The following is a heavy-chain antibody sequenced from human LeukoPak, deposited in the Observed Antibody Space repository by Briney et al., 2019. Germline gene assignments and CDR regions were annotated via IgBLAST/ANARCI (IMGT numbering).Heavy chain of an antibody. CDR3: AKGSGSGWYGWFAP. V-gene: IGHV3-23*01. D-gene: IGHD6-19*01. CDR1: GFTFGSYA. CDR2: IDASGGST. Sequence: GGSLRLSCAASGFTFGSYAMTWVRQAPGNGLEWVSSIDASGGSTYYADSVKGRFTISRDNSKNTFYLQMNTLRADDTAVYYCAKGSGSGWYGWFAPWGQGTLVTVSS. J-gene: IGHJ5*02.